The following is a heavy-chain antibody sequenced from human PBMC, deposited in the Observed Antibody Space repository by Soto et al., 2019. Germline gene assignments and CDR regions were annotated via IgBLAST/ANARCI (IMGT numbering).Heavy chain of an antibody. Sequence: ASVKVSCKASGYIFTSYYLHGVRQAPGQGLEWMGWINPFDGSRMFAQSFQGRVTFTRDTSTSTVYMELSGLRSDDTAVYYCSRVDPGETSPFDHWGQGTLVTVS. V-gene: IGHV1-46*03. J-gene: IGHJ4*02. D-gene: IGHD3-10*01. CDR2: INPFDGSR. CDR3: SRVDPGETSPFDH. CDR1: GYIFTSYY.